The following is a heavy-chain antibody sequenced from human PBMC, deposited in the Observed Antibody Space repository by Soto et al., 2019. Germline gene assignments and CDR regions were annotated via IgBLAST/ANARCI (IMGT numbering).Heavy chain of an antibody. CDR3: ARDTKSGSYSLDY. CDR1: GFTFNRYA. Sequence: ELQLVESGGGLVQPGGSLRLSCAASGFTFNRYAMHWVRQAPGKGLEYVSAISSNGGSTYYANSVKGRFTISRDNSKNTLYLQMGSLRAEDMAVYYCARDTKSGSYSLDYWGQGTPVTVSS. J-gene: IGHJ4*02. V-gene: IGHV3-64*01. D-gene: IGHD1-26*01. CDR2: ISSNGGST.